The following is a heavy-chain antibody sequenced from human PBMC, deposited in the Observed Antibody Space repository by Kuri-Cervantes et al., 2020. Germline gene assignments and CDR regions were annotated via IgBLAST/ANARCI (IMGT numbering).Heavy chain of an antibody. CDR1: GFTFSSYD. CDR2: ISYDGSNK. Sequence: GESLKISCAASGFTFSSYDMHWVRQAPGKGLEWVAVISYDGSNKYYADSVKGRFTIYRDNSKNTLYLQMNSLRGEDTAVYDCAKEWSGGYSYGPTGMDVWGQGTTVTDSS. V-gene: IGHV3-30*18. D-gene: IGHD5-18*01. CDR3: AKEWSGGYSYGPTGMDV. J-gene: IGHJ6*02.